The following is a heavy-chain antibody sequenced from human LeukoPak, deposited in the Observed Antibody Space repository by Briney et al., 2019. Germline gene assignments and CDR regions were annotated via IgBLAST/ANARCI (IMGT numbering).Heavy chain of an antibody. CDR3: AREGFEKPTVTSGLFGY. CDR1: GGTFSSYA. V-gene: IGHV1-69*06. Sequence: GASVKVSCKASGGTFSSYAISWVRQAPGQGLEWMGGIIPIFGTANYAQKFQGRVTITADKSTSTAYMELSSLRSEDTAVYYCAREGFEKPTVTSGLFGYWGQGTLVTVSS. J-gene: IGHJ4*02. D-gene: IGHD4-17*01. CDR2: IIPIFGTA.